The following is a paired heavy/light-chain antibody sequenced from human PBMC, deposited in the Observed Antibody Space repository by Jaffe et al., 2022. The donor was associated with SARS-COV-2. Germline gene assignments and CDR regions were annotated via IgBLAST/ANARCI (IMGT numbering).Heavy chain of an antibody. CDR3: ARGFDF. CDR1: GGSISGYY. CDR2: IYSSGNT. V-gene: IGHV4-59*01. Sequence: QVQLQESGPGLVKPSETLSLTCTVSGGSISGYYWSWIRQPPGKGLEWIGYIYSSGNTNYNPSLKSRVTISVDTSKNQFSLRLDSVTAADTAVYYCARGFDFWGQGTLVTVSS. J-gene: IGHJ4*02.
Light chain of an antibody. CDR3: QQYDTSPWT. CDR1: QSVGSIY. CDR2: AAS. V-gene: IGKV3-20*01. Sequence: EIVLTQSPGTLSLSPGERATLSCRASQSVGSIYLAWYQQKPGQAPRLLIYAASSRATGIPDRFSGSGSGTDFTLTISRLEPEDFAVYYCQQYDTSPWTFGQGTKVEIK. J-gene: IGKJ1*01.